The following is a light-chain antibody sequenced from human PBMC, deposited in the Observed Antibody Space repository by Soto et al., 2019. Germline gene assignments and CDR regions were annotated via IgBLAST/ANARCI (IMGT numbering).Light chain of an antibody. Sequence: QSALTQPASVSGSPGQSIAISCTGTSSDAGGYNYVSWYQQPPGKAPKLLIYDVNNRPSGISDRFSGSKSGNTASLTISGLQTEDEADYYCSSYTPSGTLVFGGGTKLTVL. J-gene: IGLJ3*02. CDR1: SSDAGGYNY. CDR2: DVN. CDR3: SSYTPSGTLV. V-gene: IGLV2-14*01.